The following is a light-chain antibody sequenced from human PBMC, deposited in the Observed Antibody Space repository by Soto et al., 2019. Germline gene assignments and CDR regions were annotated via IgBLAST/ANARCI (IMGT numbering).Light chain of an antibody. CDR2: EGS. J-gene: IGLJ1*01. CDR3: CSYAGSSTFYF. Sequence: QSVLTQPASVSGSPGQSITISCTGTSSDVGSYNLVSWYQQHPGKAPKLMIYEGSKRPSGVSNRFSGSKSGNTASLTISGFQAEDEADYSCCSYAGSSTFYFFGTGTKVTVL. CDR1: SSDVGSYNL. V-gene: IGLV2-23*01.